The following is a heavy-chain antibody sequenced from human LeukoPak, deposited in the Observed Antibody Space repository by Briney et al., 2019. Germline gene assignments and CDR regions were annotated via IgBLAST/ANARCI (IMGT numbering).Heavy chain of an antibody. Sequence: GGSLRLSCAASGFTFSSYWMSWVRQAPGKGLEWVANIKQDASEKYYVDYVKGRFTISRDNAKNSLYLQMNYPRAEDTAVYYCAREYGGSYFFDYWGQGTLVTVSS. D-gene: IGHD1-26*01. J-gene: IGHJ4*02. V-gene: IGHV3-7*01. CDR3: AREYGGSYFFDY. CDR2: IKQDASEK. CDR1: GFTFSSYW.